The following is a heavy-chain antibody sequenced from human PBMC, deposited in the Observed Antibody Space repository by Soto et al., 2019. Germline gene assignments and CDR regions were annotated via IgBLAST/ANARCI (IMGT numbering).Heavy chain of an antibody. J-gene: IGHJ4*02. CDR3: ARQVKYYYDSSGYQEAYYFDY. Sequence: SETLSLTCTVSGGSISSSSYYWGWIRQPPGKGLEWIGSIYYSGSTYYNPSLKSRVTISVDTSKNQFSLKLSSVTAADTAVYYCARQVKYYYDSSGYQEAYYFDYWGQGTLVTVSS. CDR1: GGSISSSSYY. CDR2: IYYSGST. V-gene: IGHV4-39*01. D-gene: IGHD3-22*01.